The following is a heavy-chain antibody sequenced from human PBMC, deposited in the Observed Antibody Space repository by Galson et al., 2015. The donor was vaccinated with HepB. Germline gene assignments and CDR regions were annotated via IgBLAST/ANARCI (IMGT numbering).Heavy chain of an antibody. Sequence: SLRLSCAASGFTFSSYSMNWVRQAPGKGLEWVSSISSSSSYIYYADSVKGRFTISRDNAKNSLYLQMNSLRAAETAVYYCARAAAGAFLLDYWGQGTLVTVSS. CDR2: ISSSSSYI. CDR3: ARAAAGAFLLDY. D-gene: IGHD6-13*01. J-gene: IGHJ4*02. V-gene: IGHV3-21*01. CDR1: GFTFSSYS.